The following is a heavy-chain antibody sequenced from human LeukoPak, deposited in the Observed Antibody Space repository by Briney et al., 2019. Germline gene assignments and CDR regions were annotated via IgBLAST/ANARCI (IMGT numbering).Heavy chain of an antibody. D-gene: IGHD2-15*01. CDR1: GFTFSSYS. CDR2: ISSSSSYI. V-gene: IGHV3-21*06. Sequence: RPGGSLRLSCAASGFTFSSYSMNWVRQAPGKGLEWVSSISSSSSYIYYADSVKGRFTISRDNAKNSLYLQMNSLRAEDTAVYYCARGRGGLQYNWFDPWGQGTLVTVSS. J-gene: IGHJ5*02. CDR3: ARGRGGLQYNWFDP.